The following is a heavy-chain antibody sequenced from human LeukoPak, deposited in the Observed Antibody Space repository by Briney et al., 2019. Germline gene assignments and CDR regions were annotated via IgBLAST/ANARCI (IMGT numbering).Heavy chain of an antibody. V-gene: IGHV3-23*01. J-gene: IGHJ4*02. Sequence: GGSLRLYCAASGFTFSSYAMSWVRQAPGEGLEWVSAISGSGGSTYYADSVKGRFTISRDNSKNTLYLQMNSLRAEDTAVYYCAKGPGQGLDYWGQGTLVTVSS. CDR1: GFTFSSYA. D-gene: IGHD7-27*01. CDR2: ISGSGGST. CDR3: AKGPGQGLDY.